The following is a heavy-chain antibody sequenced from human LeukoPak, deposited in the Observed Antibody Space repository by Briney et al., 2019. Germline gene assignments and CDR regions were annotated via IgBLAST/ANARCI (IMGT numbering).Heavy chain of an antibody. D-gene: IGHD5-12*01. CDR2: IYPGDSDT. CDR1: GYSFTSYW. V-gene: IGHV5-51*01. Sequence: GESLKISCKGSGYSFTSYWIGWVRQMPGKGLEWMGTIYPGDSDTRYSPSFQGQVTISADKSISTAYLQWSSLKASDTAMYYCARHDPHSRGYVNRFDPWGQGTLVTVSS. CDR3: ARHDPHSRGYVNRFDP. J-gene: IGHJ5*02.